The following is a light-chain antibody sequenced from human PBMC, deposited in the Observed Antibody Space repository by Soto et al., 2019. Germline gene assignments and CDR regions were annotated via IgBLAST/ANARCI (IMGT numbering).Light chain of an antibody. CDR3: NSYATSNSLI. V-gene: IGLV2-14*01. CDR1: SSDIGFYNY. J-gene: IGLJ2*01. CDR2: EVS. Sequence: QSALTQPASVSGSLGQSITISCTGTSSDIGFYNYVSWYQQHPGKAPKLIIYEVSYRPSGVSNRFSASKSANTASLTISGLQAEDEAYYYCNSYATSNSLIFGGGTKLTVL.